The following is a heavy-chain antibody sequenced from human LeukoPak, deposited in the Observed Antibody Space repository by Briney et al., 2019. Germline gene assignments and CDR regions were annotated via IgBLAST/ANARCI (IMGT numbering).Heavy chain of an antibody. D-gene: IGHD1-1*01. Sequence: ASVKVSCKASGYTFTSYAMHWVRQAPGQRLEWMGWINAGNGNTKYSQKFQGRVTITRDTSASTAYMELSSLRSEDTAVYYCARQLERRYHYYMDVWGKGTTVTVS. CDR2: INAGNGNT. CDR1: GYTFTSYA. J-gene: IGHJ6*03. CDR3: ARQLERRYHYYMDV. V-gene: IGHV1-3*01.